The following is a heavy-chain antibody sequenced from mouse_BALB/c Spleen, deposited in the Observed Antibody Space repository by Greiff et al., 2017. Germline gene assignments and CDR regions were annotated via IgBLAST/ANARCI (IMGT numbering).Heavy chain of an antibody. CDR1: GFSLTSYG. V-gene: IGHV2-9*02. CDR2: IWAGGST. D-gene: IGHD1-2*01. Sequence: VQLQQSGPGLVAPSQSLSITCTVSGFSLTSYGVHWVRQPPGKGLEWLGVIWAGGSTNYNSAHMSRLSISKDNSKSQVFLKMNSLQTDDTAMYYCARDSLLRLPFAYWGQGTLVTVSA. CDR3: ARDSLLRLPFAY. J-gene: IGHJ3*01.